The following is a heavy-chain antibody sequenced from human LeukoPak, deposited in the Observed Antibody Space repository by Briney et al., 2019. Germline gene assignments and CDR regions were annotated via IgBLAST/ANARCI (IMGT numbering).Heavy chain of an antibody. V-gene: IGHV3-20*04. CDR3: ARDRLGPSFSVSHFDL. D-gene: IGHD3-3*02. CDR1: GFTFVDYG. CDR2: INYNGAIT. Sequence: GGSLRLSCATSGFTFVDYGLSWVRRAPGKGLEWLCAINYNGAITDYADSVKGRFTISRDNAKSSLYLRMDSLRAEDTALYYCARDRLGPSFSVSHFDLWGQGTLVTVSS. J-gene: IGHJ4*02.